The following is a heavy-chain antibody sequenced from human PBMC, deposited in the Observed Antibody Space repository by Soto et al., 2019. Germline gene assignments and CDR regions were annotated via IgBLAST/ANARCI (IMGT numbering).Heavy chain of an antibody. CDR3: DRARGLYGMDV. CDR1: SPTTSSGDYY. Sequence: PSYPVSQSRSASSPTTSSGDYYWSWLRQPPGKGLEWIGYIYHSGSTYYNPSLESRVTMSVDTSKNQFSLNLSSVTAADTAVYFCDRARGLYGMDVWGQGTTVT. CDR2: IYHSGST. V-gene: IGHV4-30-4*01. J-gene: IGHJ6*02.